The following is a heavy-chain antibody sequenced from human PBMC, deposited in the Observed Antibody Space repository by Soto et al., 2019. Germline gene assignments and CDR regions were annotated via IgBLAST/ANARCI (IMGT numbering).Heavy chain of an antibody. J-gene: IGHJ6*02. CDR3: ARDYDFWSGYGPNGMDV. D-gene: IGHD3-3*01. CDR2: ISAYNGNT. Sequence: ASVKVSCKASGYTFTNFGISWVRQAPGQGLEWMGWISAYNGNTNYAQNFQGRVTMTTDTSTSTAYMELSSLRSEDTAVYYCARDYDFWSGYGPNGMDVWGQGTTVTVSS. CDR1: GYTFTNFG. V-gene: IGHV1-18*01.